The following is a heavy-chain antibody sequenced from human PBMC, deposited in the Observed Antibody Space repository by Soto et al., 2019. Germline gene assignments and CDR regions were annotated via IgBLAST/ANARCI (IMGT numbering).Heavy chain of an antibody. V-gene: IGHV3-11*06. CDR2: ISSSGDST. CDR3: ARGGVKGTTSRGQVYN. J-gene: IGHJ4*02. D-gene: IGHD1-7*01. CDR1: GFTFSDYY. Sequence: QEQVVESGGGLVKPGGSLRLSCAASGFTFSDYYMSWIRQAPGKGLEWVSFISSSGDSTKYADSVKGRFTTSRDNAKNSLYLQLNSLRAEDTAVYYCARGGVKGTTSRGQVYNWGQGTLVTVSS.